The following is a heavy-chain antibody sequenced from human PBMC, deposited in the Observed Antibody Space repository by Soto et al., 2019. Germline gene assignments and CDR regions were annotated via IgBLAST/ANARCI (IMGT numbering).Heavy chain of an antibody. CDR1: GFSFTHYT. Sequence: QLVESGGGVVQPGGSLRLSCATSGFSFTHYTINWVRQAPGKGLEWVAVMSYDGTNENYADSVKGRFTISRDNSKTTVYLQMNSLTPEDTALYYCARKWGTYGSASLDFWGLGTLVTVSS. CDR2: MSYDGTNE. J-gene: IGHJ4*02. CDR3: ARKWGTYGSASLDF. V-gene: IGHV3-30*04. D-gene: IGHD1-26*01.